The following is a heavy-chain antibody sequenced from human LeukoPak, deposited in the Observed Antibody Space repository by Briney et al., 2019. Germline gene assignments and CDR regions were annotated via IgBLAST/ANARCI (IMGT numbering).Heavy chain of an antibody. J-gene: IGHJ3*01. CDR1: GFTLTGYY. V-gene: IGHV1-2*02. D-gene: IGHD5-12*01. CDR3: AREGSSGQDWYAFDV. CDR2: MYFNSGAT. Sequence: GASVRVSCKASGFTLTGYYVQWLRQAPGQGLEWVGWMYFNSGATRYAPKFQGRVTMTRDTSISTAYMELSSLRPDDTAMYYWAREGSSGQDWYAFDVWGQETMVTVSS.